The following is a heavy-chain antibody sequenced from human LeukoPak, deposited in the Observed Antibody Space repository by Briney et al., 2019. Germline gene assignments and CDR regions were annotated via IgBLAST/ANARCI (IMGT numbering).Heavy chain of an antibody. D-gene: IGHD3-10*01. V-gene: IGHV1-2*02. J-gene: IGHJ5*02. CDR3: AXDRXXPRGNWXDP. Sequence: ASVKVSCKASGYTFTSYYMHWVRQAPGQGLEWMGWINPNSGGXNYAQKFQGRVTMIRDTSITTAYMELSRLTSDDTATYYCAXDRXXPRGNWXDPWGQGTLVTVSS. CDR1: GYTFTSYY. CDR2: INPNSGGX.